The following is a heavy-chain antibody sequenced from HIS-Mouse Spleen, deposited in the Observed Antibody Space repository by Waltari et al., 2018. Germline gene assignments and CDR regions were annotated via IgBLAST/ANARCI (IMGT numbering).Heavy chain of an antibody. D-gene: IGHD6-13*01. CDR3: AREIPYSSSWYDWYFDL. Sequence: QLQLQESGPGLVKPSETLSLTCTVSGGSISSSSYYWGWIRAPPGKGLGWIGYNYYSGSTYYNPTLKSRVTISVDTSKNQFSLKLSSVTAADTAVYYCAREIPYSSSWYDWYFDLWGRGTLVTVSS. CDR2: NYYSGST. V-gene: IGHV4-39*07. J-gene: IGHJ2*01. CDR1: GGSISSSSYY.